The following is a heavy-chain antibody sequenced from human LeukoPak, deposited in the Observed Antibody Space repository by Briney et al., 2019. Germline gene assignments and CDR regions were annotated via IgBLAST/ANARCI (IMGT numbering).Heavy chain of an antibody. CDR3: ARSKLTMVRGVIMTVDY. CDR1: GFTVSSNY. D-gene: IGHD3-10*01. Sequence: PGGSLRLSCAASGFTVSSNYMSWVRQAPGKGLEWVSVTYSGGSTYYADSVKGRFTISRDNSKNTLYLQMNSLRAEDTAVYYCARSKLTMVRGVIMTVDYWGQGTLVTVSS. J-gene: IGHJ4*02. CDR2: TYSGGST. V-gene: IGHV3-53*01.